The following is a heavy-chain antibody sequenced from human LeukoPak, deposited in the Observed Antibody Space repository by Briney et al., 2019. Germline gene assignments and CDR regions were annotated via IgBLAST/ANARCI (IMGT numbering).Heavy chain of an antibody. D-gene: IGHD2-2*01. Sequence: SETLSLTCTVSGGSISSYYWSWIRQPAGKGLEWIGRIYTSGSTNYNPSLKSRVTMSVDTSKNQFSLKLSSVTAADTAVYYCARGYCSSTSCYGGYYYYMDVWGKGTTVTISS. CDR2: IYTSGST. CDR3: ARGYCSSTSCYGGYYYYMDV. CDR1: GGSISSYY. V-gene: IGHV4-4*07. J-gene: IGHJ6*03.